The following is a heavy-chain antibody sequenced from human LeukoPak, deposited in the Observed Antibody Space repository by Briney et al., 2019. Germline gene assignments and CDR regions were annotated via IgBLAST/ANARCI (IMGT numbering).Heavy chain of an antibody. Sequence: GSLRLSCAASGFTFSSYGMHWVRQAPGKGLEWVAFIRYDGSNKYYADSVKGRFTISRDNSKNTLYPQMNSLRAEDTAVYYCARETEYYYDSSGYPDYWGQGTLVTVSS. CDR2: IRYDGSNK. CDR3: ARETEYYYDSSGYPDY. J-gene: IGHJ4*02. CDR1: GFTFSSYG. D-gene: IGHD3-22*01. V-gene: IGHV3-30*02.